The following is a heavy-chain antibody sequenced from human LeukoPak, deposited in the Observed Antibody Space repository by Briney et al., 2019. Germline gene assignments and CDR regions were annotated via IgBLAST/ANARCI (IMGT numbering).Heavy chain of an antibody. CDR3: ARGGTYLPFGY. J-gene: IGHJ4*02. Sequence: EASVKVSCKASGYTFTSYVINWVRQATGQGLEWMGWMNANSGDTGYAQNFQGRVTMTRNTSISTAYMELSSLRSEDTAIYYCARGGTYLPFGYWGQGTLVTVSS. CDR1: GYTFTSYV. D-gene: IGHD3-3*01. V-gene: IGHV1-8*01. CDR2: MNANSGDT.